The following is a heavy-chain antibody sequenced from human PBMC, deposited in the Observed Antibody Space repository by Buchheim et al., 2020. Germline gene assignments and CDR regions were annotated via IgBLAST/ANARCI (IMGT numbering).Heavy chain of an antibody. J-gene: IGHJ4*02. CDR2: ISSSSSYI. Sequence: EVQLVESGGGLVKPGGSLRLSCAASGFPFSSYSMNWVRQAPGKGLEWVSSISSSSSYIHYADSVKGRFTISRANAKTSMYLQMNSLRAEDTAVYYCARETYYYDTSGYYHYYFDYWGQGTL. V-gene: IGHV3-21*01. D-gene: IGHD3-22*01. CDR1: GFPFSSYS. CDR3: ARETYYYDTSGYYHYYFDY.